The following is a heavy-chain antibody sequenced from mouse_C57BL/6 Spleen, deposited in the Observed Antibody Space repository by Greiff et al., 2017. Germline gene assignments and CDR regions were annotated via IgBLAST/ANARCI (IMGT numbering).Heavy chain of an antibody. CDR3: ARRGKNWDWFAY. V-gene: IGHV1-42*01. CDR2: INPSTGGT. CDR1: GYSFTGYY. J-gene: IGHJ3*01. Sequence: EVQLQESGPELVKPGASVKISCKASGYSFTGYYMNWVKQSPEKSLEWIGEINPSTGGTTYNQKFKAKATLTVDKSSSTAYMQLKSLTSEDSAVYYCARRGKNWDWFAYWGQGTLVTVSA. D-gene: IGHD4-1*01.